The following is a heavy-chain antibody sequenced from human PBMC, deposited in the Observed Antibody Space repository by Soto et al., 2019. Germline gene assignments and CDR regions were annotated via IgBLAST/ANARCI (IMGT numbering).Heavy chain of an antibody. V-gene: IGHV6-1*01. D-gene: IGHD6-19*01. CDR2: TYYRSKWYN. CDR1: GDSVSSNSSA. Sequence: SQTLSLPCAISGDSVSSNSSACNFIRQSPSRGLEWLGRTYYRSKWYNDYAVSVKSRITINPDTSKNQFSLQLNSVTPEDTAVYYCARAGAGYSSGWYSSLDYYYGMDVWGQGTTVTVSS. CDR3: ARAGAGYSSGWYSSLDYYYGMDV. J-gene: IGHJ6*02.